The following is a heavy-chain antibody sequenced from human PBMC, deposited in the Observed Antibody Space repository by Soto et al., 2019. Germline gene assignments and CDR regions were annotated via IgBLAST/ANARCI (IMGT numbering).Heavy chain of an antibody. Sequence: QVQLQESGPGLVKPSETLSLTCTLSGDPITSGGFYWTWIRQHPAKGLEWIGSIYYSGVTYYNPSLKSRATISVDTSKNQFSLNLSSVSAADTAMYYCARDLRGRRSGRFDPWGQGTLVTVSS. D-gene: IGHD3-10*01. J-gene: IGHJ5*02. CDR3: ARDLRGRRSGRFDP. V-gene: IGHV4-31*03. CDR2: IYYSGVT. CDR1: GDPITSGGFY.